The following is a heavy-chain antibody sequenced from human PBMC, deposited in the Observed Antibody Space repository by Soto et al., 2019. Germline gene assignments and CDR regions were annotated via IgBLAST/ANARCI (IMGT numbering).Heavy chain of an antibody. CDR3: ARLRYYDTSEDLFDY. CDR2: IDPSDSYT. D-gene: IGHD3-22*01. CDR1: GYSFTSYW. Sequence: VESVKISCKVSGYSFTSYWIIWVRQMPGKGLEWMGRIDPSDSYTNYSPSFQGHVTISADKSISTAYLQWSSLKASDTAMYYCARLRYYDTSEDLFDYWGQGTMVTVSS. V-gene: IGHV5-10-1*01. J-gene: IGHJ4*02.